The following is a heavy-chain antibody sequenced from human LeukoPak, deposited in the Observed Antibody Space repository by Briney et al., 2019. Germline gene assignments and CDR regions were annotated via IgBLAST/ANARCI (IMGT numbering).Heavy chain of an antibody. J-gene: IGHJ4*02. CDR2: ISTYNGNT. V-gene: IGHV1-18*01. Sequence: ASVKVSCKASGYTFTSYAFSWVRQAPGQGLEWMGWISTYNGNTKYAQKLQGRVTMTTDTSTTTAYMELRSLRSDDTAVFYCARVREAPPYSFDYWGQGTLVTVSS. D-gene: IGHD5-24*01. CDR1: GYTFTSYA. CDR3: ARVREAPPYSFDY.